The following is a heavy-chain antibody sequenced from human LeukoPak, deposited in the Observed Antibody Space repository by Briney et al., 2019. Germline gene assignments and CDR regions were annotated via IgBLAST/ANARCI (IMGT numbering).Heavy chain of an antibody. CDR3: ARGRPPAY. V-gene: IGHV4-61*01. Sequence: TSETLSLTCTVSGGSVSSGSYYWSWIRQPPGKGLEWIGYIYYSGSTNYNPSLKSRVTISVDTSKNQFSLKLSSVTAADTAVYYCARGRPPAYWGQGTLVTVSS. CDR2: IYYSGST. J-gene: IGHJ4*02. CDR1: GGSVSSGSYY.